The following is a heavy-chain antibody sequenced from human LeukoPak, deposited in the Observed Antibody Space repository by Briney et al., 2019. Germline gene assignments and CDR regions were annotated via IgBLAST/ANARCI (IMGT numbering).Heavy chain of an antibody. J-gene: IGHJ2*01. Sequence: SETLSLTCTVSGGSISFHYWSWIRQPPGKGLEWIGYIHLSGSTYYDPSLRSRVTISGDTSKNRFSLRLNSVTAADTAVYYCARGGVWYFDLWGRGTLVTVSS. D-gene: IGHD3-16*01. CDR2: IHLSGST. V-gene: IGHV4-59*11. CDR1: GGSISFHY. CDR3: ARGGVWYFDL.